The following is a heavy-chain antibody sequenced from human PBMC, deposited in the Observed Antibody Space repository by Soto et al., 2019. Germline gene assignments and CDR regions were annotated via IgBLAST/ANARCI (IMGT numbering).Heavy chain of an antibody. CDR1: GFTFSSYA. D-gene: IGHD3-22*01. V-gene: IGHV3-30-3*01. CDR3: AVMGGYYYDSSGYRTVDY. CDR2: ISYDGSNK. Sequence: QVQLVESGGGVVQPGRSLRLSCAASGFTFSSYAMHWVRQAPGKGLEWVAVISYDGSNKYYADSVKGRFTIPRDNSKNTLYLQMNSLRAEDTAVYYCAVMGGYYYDSSGYRTVDYWGQGTLVTVSS. J-gene: IGHJ4*02.